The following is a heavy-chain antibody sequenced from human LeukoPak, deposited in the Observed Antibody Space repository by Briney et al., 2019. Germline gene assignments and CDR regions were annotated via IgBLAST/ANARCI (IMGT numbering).Heavy chain of an antibody. CDR3: AREVAVAGFGDYFDY. CDR1: GGTFSSYA. J-gene: IGHJ4*02. CDR2: TIPILGIA. V-gene: IGHV1-69*04. D-gene: IGHD6-19*01. Sequence: ASVKVSCKASGGTFSSYAISWVRQAPGQGLEWMGRTIPILGIANYAQKFQGRVTITADKSTSTAYMELSSLRSEDTAAYYCAREVAVAGFGDYFDYWGQGTLVTVSS.